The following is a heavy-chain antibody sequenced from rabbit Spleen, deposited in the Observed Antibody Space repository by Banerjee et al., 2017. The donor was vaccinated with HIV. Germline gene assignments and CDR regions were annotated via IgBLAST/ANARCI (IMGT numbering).Heavy chain of an antibody. D-gene: IGHD1-1*01. CDR3: ARDTSSSFSSYGMDL. Sequence: QLTETGGDLVQPGGSLTLSCKASGFDFTNYYISWVRQAPGKGLEWIGIIYSAKGSTDYASWVNGRFTISSDNAQSTVDLQMNSLTAADTATYFCARDTSSSFSSYGMDLWGPGTLVT. V-gene: IGHV1S7*01. J-gene: IGHJ6*01. CDR1: GFDFTNYY. CDR2: IYSAKGST.